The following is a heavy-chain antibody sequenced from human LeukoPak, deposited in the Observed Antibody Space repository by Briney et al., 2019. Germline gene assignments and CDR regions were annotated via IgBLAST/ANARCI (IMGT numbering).Heavy chain of an antibody. CDR2: INSDGSST. D-gene: IGHD6-13*01. CDR3: ARERSQLVPFDY. CDR1: GFPFSSYW. J-gene: IGHJ4*02. V-gene: IGHV3-74*01. Sequence: GGSLRLSCVASGFPFSSYWMTWVRQAPGKGLVWVSRINSDGSSTSYADSVKGRFTISRDNAKNTLYLQMNSLRAEDTAVYYCARERSQLVPFDYWGQGTLVTVSS.